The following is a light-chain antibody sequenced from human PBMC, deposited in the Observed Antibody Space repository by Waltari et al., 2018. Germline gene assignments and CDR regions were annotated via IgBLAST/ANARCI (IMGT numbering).Light chain of an antibody. Sequence: QSALTQPASVSGSPGQSITISCTGTSGDVGRYNLVSWYQQHPGKAPKLMIYEVGKRPSGISNRVSGSKSGNTASLTISGLQAEDEADYYCCSYAGAGTGVFGGGTKVTVL. CDR1: SGDVGRYNL. CDR3: CSYAGAGTGV. V-gene: IGLV2-23*02. J-gene: IGLJ3*02. CDR2: EVG.